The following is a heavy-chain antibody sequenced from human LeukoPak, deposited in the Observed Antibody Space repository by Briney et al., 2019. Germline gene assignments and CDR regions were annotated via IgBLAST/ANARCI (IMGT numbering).Heavy chain of an antibody. CDR1: GGSFSGYY. D-gene: IGHD3-22*01. V-gene: IGHV4-34*01. CDR3: ARTGGLDSSGYDY. J-gene: IGHJ4*02. Sequence: SETPSLTCAVYGGSFSGYYWSWIRQPPGKGLEWIGEINHSGSTNYNPSLKSRVTISVDTSKNQFSLKLSSVTAADTAVYYCARTGGLDSSGYDYWGQGTLVTVSS. CDR2: INHSGST.